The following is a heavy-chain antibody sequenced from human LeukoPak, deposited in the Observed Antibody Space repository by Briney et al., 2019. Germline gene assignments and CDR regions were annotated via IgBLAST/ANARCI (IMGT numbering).Heavy chain of an antibody. CDR1: GGSISSSSYY. D-gene: IGHD3-10*01. CDR2: IYYSGST. J-gene: IGHJ6*03. V-gene: IGHV4-39*01. Sequence: SETLSLTCTVSGGSISSSSYYWGWIRQPPGKGLEWIGSIYYSGSTYYNPSLKSRVTISADTSKNQFSLKLSSVTAADTAVYYCARRAYYYGSGSYQHYYYYYMDVWGKGTTVTVSS. CDR3: ARRAYYYGSGSYQHYYYYYMDV.